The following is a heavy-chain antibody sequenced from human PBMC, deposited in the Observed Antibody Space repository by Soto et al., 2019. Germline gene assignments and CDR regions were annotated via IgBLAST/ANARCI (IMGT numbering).Heavy chain of an antibody. CDR2: INPDNGNT. CDR1: GYTFTRYT. D-gene: IGHD2-15*01. Sequence: QVQLVQSGAEVKKPGASVKISCKASGYTFTRYTMNWVRQAPGQRLEWMGWINPDNGNTKSSQKFQDRVIITMDTSASTAYMDLCSLRSEDTAVYYCVRGIATGQLDPWGQGTLVTVSS. CDR3: VRGIATGQLDP. J-gene: IGHJ5*02. V-gene: IGHV1-3*01.